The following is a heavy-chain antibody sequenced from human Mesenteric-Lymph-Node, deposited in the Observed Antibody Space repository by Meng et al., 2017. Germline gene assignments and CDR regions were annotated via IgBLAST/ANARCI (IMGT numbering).Heavy chain of an antibody. Sequence: GGSLRLSCAACGFTFSSYDMHWVRQATGKGLEWVSAIGTAGDTYYPGSVKGQFTISRENAKNSLYLQMNSLRAEDTAVYFCARARRYSGNYETIYFDYWGQGTRVTVSS. CDR2: IGTAGDT. J-gene: IGHJ4*02. D-gene: IGHD6-13*01. CDR3: ARARRYSGNYETIYFDY. CDR1: GFTFSSYD. V-gene: IGHV3-13*03.